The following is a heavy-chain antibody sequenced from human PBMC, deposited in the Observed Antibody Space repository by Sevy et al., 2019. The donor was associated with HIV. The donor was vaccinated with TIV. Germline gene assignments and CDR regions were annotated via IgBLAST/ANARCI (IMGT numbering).Heavy chain of an antibody. CDR2: TSGSGGST. D-gene: IGHD1-26*01. CDR3: ARSSGSYDTYYFDY. Sequence: GGSLRLSCAASGVTFSSHAMSWVRQAPGKGLEWVSATSGSGGSTYYADSVKGRFTISRDNSKNTLYLQMNSLRAEDTAVYYCARSSGSYDTYYFDYWGQGTLVTVSS. CDR1: GVTFSSHA. J-gene: IGHJ4*02. V-gene: IGHV3-23*01.